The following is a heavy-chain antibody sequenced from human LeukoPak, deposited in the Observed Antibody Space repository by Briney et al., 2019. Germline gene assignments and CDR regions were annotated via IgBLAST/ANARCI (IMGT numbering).Heavy chain of an antibody. D-gene: IGHD6-19*01. Sequence: SETLSLACTVSGVSISSYYWSWIRQPPGKGLQWIGYIYYSGSTNYNPSLKSRVTISVDTSKNQFSLKLSSVTAADTAVYYCAREGIAVAGDYYYGMDVWGQGTTVTVSS. J-gene: IGHJ6*02. CDR2: IYYSGST. CDR1: GVSISSYY. CDR3: AREGIAVAGDYYYGMDV. V-gene: IGHV4-59*01.